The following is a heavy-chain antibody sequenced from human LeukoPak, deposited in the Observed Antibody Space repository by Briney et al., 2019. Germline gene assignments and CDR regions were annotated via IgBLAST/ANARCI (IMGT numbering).Heavy chain of an antibody. Sequence: GGSLRLSCAASGFTFSSYGMHWVRQAPGKGLEWVAFIRYDGSNKYYADSVKGRFTISRDNSKNTLYLQMNSLRAEDTAVYYCAKSPYYYGSGSYFDYWGQGTLVTVSS. V-gene: IGHV3-30*02. CDR1: GFTFSSYG. J-gene: IGHJ4*02. CDR2: IRYDGSNK. CDR3: AKSPYYYGSGSYFDY. D-gene: IGHD3-10*01.